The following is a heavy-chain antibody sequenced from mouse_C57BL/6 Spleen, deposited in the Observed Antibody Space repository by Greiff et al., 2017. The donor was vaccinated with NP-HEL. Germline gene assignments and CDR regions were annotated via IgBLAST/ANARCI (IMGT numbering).Heavy chain of an antibody. V-gene: IGHV1-19*01. J-gene: IGHJ3*01. CDR2: INPYNGGT. Sequence: VQLQQSGPVLVKPGASVKMSCKASGYTFTDYYMNWVKQSHGKSLEWIGVINPYNGGTSYNQKFKGKATLTVDKSSSTAYMELNSLTSEDSAVYYCARGSYGNSWFAYWGQGTLVTVSA. D-gene: IGHD2-1*01. CDR1: GYTFTDYY. CDR3: ARGSYGNSWFAY.